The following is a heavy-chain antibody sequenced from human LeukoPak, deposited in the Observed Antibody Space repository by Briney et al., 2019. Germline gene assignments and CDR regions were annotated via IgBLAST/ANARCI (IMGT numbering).Heavy chain of an antibody. CDR1: GFTFSSYA. CDR2: ISGSGGST. CDR3: AKDHTSYYDFWSGDNWFDP. V-gene: IGHV3-23*01. Sequence: PGGSLTLSCAASGFTFSSYAMSWVRQAPGKGLEWVSAISGSGGSTYYADSVKGRFTISRDNSKNTLYLQMNSLRAEDTAVYYCAKDHTSYYDFWSGDNWFDPWGQGTLVTVSS. D-gene: IGHD3-3*01. J-gene: IGHJ5*02.